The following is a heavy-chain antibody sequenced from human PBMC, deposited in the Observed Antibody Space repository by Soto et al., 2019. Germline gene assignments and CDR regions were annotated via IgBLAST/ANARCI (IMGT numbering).Heavy chain of an antibody. CDR3: ARAYCGGDCYSLAYYYYYYYMDV. CDR1: GYTFTSYD. D-gene: IGHD2-21*01. V-gene: IGHV1-8*01. J-gene: IGHJ6*03. Sequence: GASVKVSCKASGYTFTSYDINWVRQATGQGLEWMGWMNPNSGNTGYAQKFQGRVTMTRNTSISTAYMELSSLRSEDTAVYYCARAYCGGDCYSLAYYYYYYYMDVWGKGTTVTVSS. CDR2: MNPNSGNT.